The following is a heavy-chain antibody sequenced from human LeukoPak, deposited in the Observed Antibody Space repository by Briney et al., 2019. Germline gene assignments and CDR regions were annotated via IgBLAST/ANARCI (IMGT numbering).Heavy chain of an antibody. CDR2: IYYSGST. CDR1: GGSISSGGYY. J-gene: IGHJ4*02. V-gene: IGHV4-31*03. D-gene: IGHD4-17*01. Sequence: PSETLSLTCTVSGGSISSGGYYWSWIRQHPGKGLEWIGYIYYSGSTYYNPSLKSRVTISVDTSKNQFSLKLSSVTAADTAVYYCARTTVTQEIDYWGQGTLVTVSS. CDR3: ARTTVTQEIDY.